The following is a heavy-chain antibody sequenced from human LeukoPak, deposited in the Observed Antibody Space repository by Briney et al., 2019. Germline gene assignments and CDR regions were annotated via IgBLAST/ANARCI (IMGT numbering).Heavy chain of an antibody. Sequence: SETLSLTCTVSGGSISSYYWSWIRQPPGKGLEWIGYIYYSGSTNYNPSLKSRVTISVDTSKNQFSLKLSSVTAADTAVYYCAREAAAGTDKYYFDYWGQGTLVTVSS. V-gene: IGHV4-59*01. CDR3: AREAAAGTDKYYFDY. J-gene: IGHJ4*02. CDR1: GGSISSYY. D-gene: IGHD6-13*01. CDR2: IYYSGST.